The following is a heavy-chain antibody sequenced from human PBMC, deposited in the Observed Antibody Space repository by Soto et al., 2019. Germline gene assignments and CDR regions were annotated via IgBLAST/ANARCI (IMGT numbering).Heavy chain of an antibody. V-gene: IGHV3-21*01. CDR1: GFTFSSYS. Sequence: GGSLRLSCAASGFTFSSYSMNWVRQAPGKGLEWVSSISSSSSYIYYADSVKGRFTISRDNAKNSLYLQMNSLRAEDTAVYHCASREGIGSGFNYWGQGTLVTVSS. CDR3: ASREGIGSGFNY. D-gene: IGHD6-19*01. J-gene: IGHJ4*02. CDR2: ISSSSSYI.